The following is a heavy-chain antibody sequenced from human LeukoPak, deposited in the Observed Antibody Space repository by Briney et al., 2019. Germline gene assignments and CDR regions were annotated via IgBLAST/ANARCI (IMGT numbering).Heavy chain of an antibody. CDR3: ARTGGSSGWYSPALLKYYFDY. V-gene: IGHV3-7*01. Sequence: GGSLRLSCAASGFTFSSYWMSWVRQAPGKGLEWVANVKQDGNEKYYVDSVKDRFTISRDNAKNSLYLQMNSLRAEDTAVYYCARTGGSSGWYSPALLKYYFDYWGQGTLATVSS. CDR1: GFTFSSYW. CDR2: VKQDGNEK. J-gene: IGHJ4*02. D-gene: IGHD6-19*01.